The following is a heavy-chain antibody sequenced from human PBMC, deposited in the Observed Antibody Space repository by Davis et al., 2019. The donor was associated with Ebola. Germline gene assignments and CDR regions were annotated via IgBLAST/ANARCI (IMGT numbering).Heavy chain of an antibody. Sequence: GESLKISCAASGFTFSSYAMHWVRQAPGKGLEWVAVISYDGSNKYYADSVKGRFTISRDNSKNTLYLQMNSLRAEDTAVYYCAKDVAAGNVPVWGQGTLVTVSS. D-gene: IGHD6-13*01. J-gene: IGHJ4*02. V-gene: IGHV3-30-3*01. CDR3: AKDVAAGNVPV. CDR1: GFTFSSYA. CDR2: ISYDGSNK.